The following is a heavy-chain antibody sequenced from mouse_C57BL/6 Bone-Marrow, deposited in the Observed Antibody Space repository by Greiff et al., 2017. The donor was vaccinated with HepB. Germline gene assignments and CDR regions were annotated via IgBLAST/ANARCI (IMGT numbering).Heavy chain of an antibody. CDR3: VDYFGSSYHYAMDY. CDR1: GYTFTSYW. CDR2: IYPGSGST. J-gene: IGHJ4*01. V-gene: IGHV1-55*01. D-gene: IGHD1-1*01. Sequence: QVQLQQPGAELVKPGASVKMSCKASGYTFTSYWITWVKQRPGQGLEWIGDIYPGSGSTNYNEKFKSKATLTVDTSSSTAYMQLSSLTSEDSAVYYCVDYFGSSYHYAMDYWGQGASVTVYS.